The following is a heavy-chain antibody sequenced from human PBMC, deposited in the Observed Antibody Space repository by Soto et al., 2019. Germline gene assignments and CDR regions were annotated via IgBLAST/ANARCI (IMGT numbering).Heavy chain of an antibody. CDR1: GGSIVDLY. CDR2: IYYSGST. CDR3: ARHTPGYCTNGVCFTYYFDY. J-gene: IGHJ4*02. V-gene: IGHV4-59*08. D-gene: IGHD2-8*01. Sequence: SETLPITETVPGGSIVDLYCRWIRQPPGKGLEWIGYIYYSGSTNHNPSLKSRVTISVDTSKNQFSLKLSSVTAADTAVYYCARHTPGYCTNGVCFTYYFDYWGQGTLVTVSS.